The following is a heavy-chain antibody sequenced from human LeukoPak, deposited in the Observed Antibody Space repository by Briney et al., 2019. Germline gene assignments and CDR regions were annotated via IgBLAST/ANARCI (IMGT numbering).Heavy chain of an antibody. Sequence: GGSLRLSCAASGFTFDDYGMSWLRQAPGKGLEWVSGINWNGGSTGYADSVKGRFTISRDNAKNSLYLQMNSLRAEDTALYYCARDPWGTEENWNYGWFDPWGQGTLVTVSS. CDR3: ARDPWGTEENWNYGWFDP. J-gene: IGHJ5*02. CDR2: INWNGGST. CDR1: GFTFDDYG. V-gene: IGHV3-20*04. D-gene: IGHD1-7*01.